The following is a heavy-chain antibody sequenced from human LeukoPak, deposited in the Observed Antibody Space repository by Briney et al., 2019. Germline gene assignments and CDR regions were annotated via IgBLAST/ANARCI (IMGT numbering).Heavy chain of an antibody. CDR3: VRGDNRDQ. CDR1: EYDFRAYT. CDR2: ISKSSALK. J-gene: IGHJ4*02. Sequence: GGSLRLSCVASEYDFRAYTFTWVRQAPGKGLEYVSSISKSSALKYYSESVRGRLTISRDNAENSLYLDMSNLGAEDTAVYFCVRGDNRDQWGQGTLVTVSS. V-gene: IGHV3-21*01. D-gene: IGHD2-2*01.